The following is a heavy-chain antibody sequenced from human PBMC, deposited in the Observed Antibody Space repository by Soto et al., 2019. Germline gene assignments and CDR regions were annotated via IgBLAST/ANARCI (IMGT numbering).Heavy chain of an antibody. CDR2: IYWNDDK. CDR1: GFSLSASAVG. J-gene: IGHJ3*02. CDR3: VRRRHRRTGAFDI. V-gene: IGHV2-5*01. Sequence: QITLKESGPSVVKPTQTLTLTCTVSGFSLSASAVGVGWIRQPPGKPLEWLALIYWNDDKRYSQSLKTRLTITKDTSKNQAVLTRPNMDPNNTATYYCVRRRHRRTGAFDIWGQWAMVTVSS.